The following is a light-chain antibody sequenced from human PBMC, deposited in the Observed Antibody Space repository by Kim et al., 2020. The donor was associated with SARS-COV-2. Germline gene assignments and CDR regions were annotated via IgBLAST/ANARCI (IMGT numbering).Light chain of an antibody. J-gene: IGKJ2*01. V-gene: IGKV3-15*01. CDR2: DAS. CDR1: QTINTN. CDR3: QQYTDWPPYT. Sequence: EIVMTQSPATLSVSPGDRATLSCRASQTINTNLAWYQQKPGQAPSLLMYDASARARGVPARFSGSGSGTELTLSISSVQSEDFAMYYCQQYTDWPPYTFGQGTKLEI.